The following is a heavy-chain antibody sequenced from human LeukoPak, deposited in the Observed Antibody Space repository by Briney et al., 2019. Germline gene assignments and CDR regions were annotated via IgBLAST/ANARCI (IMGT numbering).Heavy chain of an antibody. CDR3: ARVSFYYGSGSPPLAIDY. CDR1: GFTFSSYW. D-gene: IGHD3-10*01. CDR2: ISPDGSST. J-gene: IGHJ4*02. Sequence: PGGSLRLSCAASGFTFSSYWMHWVRQAPGKGLVWVSRISPDGSSTSYGDSVKGRFTISRDNAKNTVYLQMNSLRAEDTAVYYCARVSFYYGSGSPPLAIDYWGQGTLVTVSS. V-gene: IGHV3-74*01.